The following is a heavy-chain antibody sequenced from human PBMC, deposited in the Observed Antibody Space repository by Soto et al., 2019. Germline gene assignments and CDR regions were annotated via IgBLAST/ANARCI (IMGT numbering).Heavy chain of an antibody. J-gene: IGHJ4*02. CDR3: SKDGPLQTYCSGGSCYHYFDY. D-gene: IGHD2-15*01. CDR2: FCGCGGST. Sequence: GGSLSLSCAASGFTFSSYAMSWVRQAPGKGLEWDFVFCGCGGSTYYADSVKGRFTISRDNSKNTLFLQMNSLRAEDTAVYYCSKDGPLQTYCSGGSCYHYFDYWGQGTLVTVSS. V-gene: IGHV3-23*01. CDR1: GFTFSSYA.